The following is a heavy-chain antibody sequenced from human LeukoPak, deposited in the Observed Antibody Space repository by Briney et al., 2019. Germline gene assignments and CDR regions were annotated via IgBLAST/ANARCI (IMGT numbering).Heavy chain of an antibody. CDR3: ARSTQLPSEYFNGMDV. D-gene: IGHD5-24*01. J-gene: IGHJ6*02. CDR1: GGTFSSYA. CDR2: ISVYNDDT. V-gene: IGHV1-18*01. Sequence: ASVTVSCTASGGTFSSYAISWVRQAVGQGLEWMGWISVYNDDTHYAQKFQGRLSMTTDTSRSTVYMELRSLRSDDTAVYFCARSTQLPSEYFNGMDVWGQGTTVTVSS.